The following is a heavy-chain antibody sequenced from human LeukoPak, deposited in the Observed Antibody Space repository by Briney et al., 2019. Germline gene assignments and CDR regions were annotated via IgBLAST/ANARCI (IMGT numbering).Heavy chain of an antibody. CDR3: ASSLGEAYYYDSSGYHSPFDY. D-gene: IGHD3-22*01. CDR2: IIPIFGTA. CDR1: GGTFSSYA. V-gene: IGHV1-69*06. Sequence: SVKVSCKASGGTFSSYAISWVRQAPGQGLEWMGRIIPIFGTANYAQKFQGRVTITADKSTSTAYMELSSLRSEDTAVYYCASSLGEAYYYDSSGYHSPFDYWGQGTLVTVSS. J-gene: IGHJ4*02.